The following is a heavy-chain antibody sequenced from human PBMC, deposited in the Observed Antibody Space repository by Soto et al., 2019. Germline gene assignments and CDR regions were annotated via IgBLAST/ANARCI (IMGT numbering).Heavy chain of an antibody. CDR3: ARQKEGYDFWSGYPDFDY. D-gene: IGHD3-3*01. Sequence: PGESLKISCKGSGYSFTSYWIGWVRQMPGKGLEWMGIIYPGDSDTRYSPSFQGQVTISADKSISTAYLQWSSLKASDTAMYYCARQKEGYDFWSGYPDFDYWGQGTLVTVSS. CDR2: IYPGDSDT. V-gene: IGHV5-51*01. CDR1: GYSFTSYW. J-gene: IGHJ4*02.